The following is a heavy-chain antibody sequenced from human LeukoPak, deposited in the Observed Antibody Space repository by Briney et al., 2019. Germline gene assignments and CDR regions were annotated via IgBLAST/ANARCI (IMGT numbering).Heavy chain of an antibody. CDR2: ISSSSSYI. D-gene: IGHD3-10*01. V-gene: IGHV3-21*01. Sequence: GGSLRLSCAASGFTFSSYSMNWVRQAPGKGLEWVSSISSSSSYIYYADSVKGRFTISRDNAKNSLYLQMNSLRAEDTAVYYCAKDREWFGELFNWFDPWGQGTLVTVSS. J-gene: IGHJ5*02. CDR3: AKDREWFGELFNWFDP. CDR1: GFTFSSYS.